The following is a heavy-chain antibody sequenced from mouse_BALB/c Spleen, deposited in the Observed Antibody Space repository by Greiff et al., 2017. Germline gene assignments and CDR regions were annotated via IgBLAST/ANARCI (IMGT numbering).Heavy chain of an antibody. CDR3: ARLGTGSFDY. Sequence: EVMLVESGGGLVQPGGSRKLSCAASGFTFSSFGMHWVRQAPEKGLEWVAYISSGSSTIYYADTVKGRFTISRDNPKNTLFLQMTSLRSEDTAMYYCARLGTGSFDYWGQGTTLTVSS. CDR1: GFTFSSFG. D-gene: IGHD4-1*01. CDR2: ISSGSSTI. J-gene: IGHJ2*01. V-gene: IGHV5-17*02.